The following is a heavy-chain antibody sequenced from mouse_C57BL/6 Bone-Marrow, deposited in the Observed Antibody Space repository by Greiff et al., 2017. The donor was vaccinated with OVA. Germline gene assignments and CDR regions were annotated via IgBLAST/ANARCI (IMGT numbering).Heavy chain of an antibody. CDR3: ARGGGAQATWFAY. CDR2: IYPGGGYT. D-gene: IGHD3-2*02. V-gene: IGHV1-63*01. J-gene: IGHJ3*01. Sequence: QVQLKESGAELVRPGTSVKMSCKASGYTFTNYWIGWAKQRPGHGLEWIGDIYPGGGYTNYNEKFKGKATLTADKSSSTAYMQFSSLTSEDSAIYYCARGGGAQATWFAYWGQGTLVTVSA. CDR1: GYTFTNYW.